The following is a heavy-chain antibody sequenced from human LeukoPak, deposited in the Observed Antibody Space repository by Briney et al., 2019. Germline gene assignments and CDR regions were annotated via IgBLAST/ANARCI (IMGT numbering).Heavy chain of an antibody. J-gene: IGHJ3*02. CDR2: FSVSGVST. D-gene: IGHD4-17*01. CDR1: GFTFSSYA. V-gene: IGHV3-23*01. Sequence: GGSLRLSCAASGFTFSSYAMSWVRQAPGKGLERVSSFSVSGVSTYYADSVKGRFTISRDNSKNTLFLQMNSLRAEDTAVYYCAKEYGDYPAGAFDIWGQGTMVTVSS. CDR3: AKEYGDYPAGAFDI.